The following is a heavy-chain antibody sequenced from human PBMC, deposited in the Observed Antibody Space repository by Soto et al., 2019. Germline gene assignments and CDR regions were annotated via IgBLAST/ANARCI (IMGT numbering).Heavy chain of an antibody. CDR1: GFTFSSYA. D-gene: IGHD5-18*01. CDR3: ARDKSYGVYWGMDV. J-gene: IGHJ6*02. Sequence: QVQLVESGGGVVQPGRSLRLSCAASGFTFSSYAMHWVRQAPGKGLEWVAVISYDGSNKYYADSVKGRFTISRYNSKNTLYLPMNSLRAEDTAVYYCARDKSYGVYWGMDVWGQGTTVTVSS. CDR2: ISYDGSNK. V-gene: IGHV3-30-3*01.